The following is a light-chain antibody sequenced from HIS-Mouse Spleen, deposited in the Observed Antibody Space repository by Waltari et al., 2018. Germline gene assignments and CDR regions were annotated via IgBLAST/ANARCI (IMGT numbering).Light chain of an antibody. Sequence: SYELTQPPSVSVSPGQTASITCSGDKLGDKYACWYQQKPGQSPVLVIYQDSKRPSGMPERFSGSESGNTATLTISGTQAMDEADYYCQAWDSSTWVFGGGTKLTVL. CDR2: QDS. V-gene: IGLV3-1*01. CDR3: QAWDSSTWV. CDR1: KLGDKY. J-gene: IGLJ3*02.